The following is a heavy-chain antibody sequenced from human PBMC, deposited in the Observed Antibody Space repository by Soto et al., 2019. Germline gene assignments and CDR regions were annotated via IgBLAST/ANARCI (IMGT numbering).Heavy chain of an antibody. Sequence: QVQLVQSGAEVKKPGASVKVSCKASGYTFTSYGISWVRQAPGQGLEWMGWISAYNGNTNYAQKLQGRGTMTTDTSTSTAYMELRNMRSDDTAVYYCARNIPDCSSTSCYLPYYYYMDVWGKGTTVTVSS. D-gene: IGHD2-2*01. CDR3: ARNIPDCSSTSCYLPYYYYMDV. V-gene: IGHV1-18*01. CDR2: ISAYNGNT. CDR1: GYTFTSYG. J-gene: IGHJ6*03.